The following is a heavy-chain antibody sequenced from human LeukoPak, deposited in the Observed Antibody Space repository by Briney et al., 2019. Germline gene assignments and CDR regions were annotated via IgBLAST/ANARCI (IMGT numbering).Heavy chain of an antibody. V-gene: IGHV3-21*01. D-gene: IGHD2-15*01. CDR3: ARGYCSGGSCYFDY. CDR2: ISSSSSYI. CDR1: GFTFSSYS. J-gene: IGHJ4*02. Sequence: GGSLRLSCAVSGFTFSSYSMNWVRQAPGKGLEWVSSISSSSSYIYYADSVKGRFTISRDNAKNSLYLQMNSLRAEDTAVYYCARGYCSGGSCYFDYWGQGTLVTVSS.